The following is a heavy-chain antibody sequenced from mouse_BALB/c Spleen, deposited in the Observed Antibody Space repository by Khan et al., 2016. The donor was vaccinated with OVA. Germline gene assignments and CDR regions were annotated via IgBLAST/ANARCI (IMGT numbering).Heavy chain of an antibody. CDR1: GYTFTTYL. V-gene: IGHV1-4*01. D-gene: IGHD1-1*01. Sequence: QVQLKESGAELAKPGASVKMSCKASGYTFTTYLMHWVKEGPGQGLEWIGYIHPSTGQTEYNQKFKDKATLTADKSSSTAYMQLSCLSSEDSAVYYCARRILLRSYWYFDVWGAGTTVTVSS. CDR3: ARRILLRSYWYFDV. J-gene: IGHJ1*01. CDR2: IHPSTGQT.